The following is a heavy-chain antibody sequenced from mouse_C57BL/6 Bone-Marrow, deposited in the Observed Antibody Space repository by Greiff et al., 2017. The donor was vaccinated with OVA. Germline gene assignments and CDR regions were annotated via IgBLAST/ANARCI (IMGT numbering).Heavy chain of an antibody. CDR3: AIDSAGYPRR. J-gene: IGHJ3*02. CDR1: GYTFTSYW. V-gene: IGHV1-59*01. CDR2: IDPSDSYT. Sequence: QVQLQQSGAELVRPGTSVKLSCKASGYTFTSYWMNWVKQRPGQGLEWIGVIDPSDSYTNYNQKFKGKATLTVDTSSSTAYMQLSSLTSEDSAVYYCAIDSAGYPRRWGQGTLVTVSA. D-gene: IGHD3-2*02.